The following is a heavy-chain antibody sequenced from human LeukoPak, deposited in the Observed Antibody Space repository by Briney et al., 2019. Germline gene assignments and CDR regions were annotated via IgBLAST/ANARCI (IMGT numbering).Heavy chain of an antibody. CDR1: GYTFTSYG. D-gene: IGHD3-22*01. Sequence: ASVKVSCKASGYTFTSYGISWVRQAPGQGLEWMGWISAYNGNTNYAQKLQGRVTMTTDTSTSTAYMELRSLRSDDTAVYYCARGSSITMIVVPESSAFDIWGQGTMVTVSP. V-gene: IGHV1-18*01. CDR3: ARGSSITMIVVPESSAFDI. CDR2: ISAYNGNT. J-gene: IGHJ3*02.